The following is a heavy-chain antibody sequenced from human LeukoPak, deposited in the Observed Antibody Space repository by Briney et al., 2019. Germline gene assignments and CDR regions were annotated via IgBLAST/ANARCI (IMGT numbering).Heavy chain of an antibody. V-gene: IGHV4-4*07. CDR3: ARVSYGDYEDYYYYYMDV. D-gene: IGHD4-17*01. CDR2: IYTSGST. Sequence: SETLSLTCTVSGGSISSYYWSWIRQPAGKGLEWIGRIYTSGSTNYNPSLKSRVTMSVDTSKNQFSLKLSSVTAADTAVYYCARVSYGDYEDYYYYYMDVWGKGTTVTVS. J-gene: IGHJ6*03. CDR1: GGSISSYY.